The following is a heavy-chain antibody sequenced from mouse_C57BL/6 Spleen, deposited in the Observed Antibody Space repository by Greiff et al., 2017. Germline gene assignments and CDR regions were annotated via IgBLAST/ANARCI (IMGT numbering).Heavy chain of an antibody. V-gene: IGHV1-9*01. CDR2: ILPGSGST. D-gene: IGHD1-1*01. J-gene: IGHJ3*01. CDR3: ASRPNYYGSSWFAY. CDR1: GYTFTGYW. Sequence: QVQLQQSGAELMKPGASVKLSCKATGYTFTGYWIEWVKQRPGHGLEWIGEILPGSGSTNYNEKFKGKATFTADTSSNTAYMQLSGLTTEDSAIXDGASRPNYYGSSWFAYWGQGTLVTVSA.